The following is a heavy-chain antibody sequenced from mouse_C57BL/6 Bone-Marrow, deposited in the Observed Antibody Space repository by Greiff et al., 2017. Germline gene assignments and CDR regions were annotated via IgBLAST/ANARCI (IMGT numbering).Heavy chain of an antibody. CDR2: INPNYGTT. CDR1: GYSFTDYN. CDR3: ARYGYYDSYWYFEV. J-gene: IGHJ1*03. Sequence: EVKLMESGPELVKPGASVKISCKASGYSFTDYNMNWVKQSNGKSLEWIGVINPNYGTTSYNQKFKGQATLTVDQSSSTAYMQLNSLTSEDSAVYYCARYGYYDSYWYFEVWGTGTTVTVSS. V-gene: IGHV1-39*01. D-gene: IGHD2-3*01.